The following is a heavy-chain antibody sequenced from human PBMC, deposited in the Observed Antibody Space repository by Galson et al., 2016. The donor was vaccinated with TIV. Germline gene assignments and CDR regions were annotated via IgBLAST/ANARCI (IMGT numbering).Heavy chain of an antibody. CDR1: GFTFSDYW. CDR3: ERGLLGASVGYDV. V-gene: IGHV3-74*01. Sequence: SLRLSCAASGFTFSDYWMHWVRQVPGKGLVWVSRVETDGSSTNYADSVKGRITISRDNAKNTVYLQMNSLRAEDTAVYYCERGLLGASVGYDVWGQGTMVAVSS. J-gene: IGHJ3*01. D-gene: IGHD1-26*01. CDR2: VETDGSST.